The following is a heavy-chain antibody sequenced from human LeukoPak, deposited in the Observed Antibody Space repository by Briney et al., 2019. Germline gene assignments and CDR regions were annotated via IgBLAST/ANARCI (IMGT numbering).Heavy chain of an antibody. J-gene: IGHJ4*02. V-gene: IGHV3-30-3*01. D-gene: IGHD5-18*01. Sequence: GGSLRLSCAASGFTFSSYAMHLVRQAPGKGLEWVAVISYDGGNKYYADSVKGRFTISRDNSKNTLYLQMNSLRAEDTAVYYCARSVDTAMDPFDCWGQGTLVTVSS. CDR3: ARSVDTAMDPFDC. CDR2: ISYDGGNK. CDR1: GFTFSSYA.